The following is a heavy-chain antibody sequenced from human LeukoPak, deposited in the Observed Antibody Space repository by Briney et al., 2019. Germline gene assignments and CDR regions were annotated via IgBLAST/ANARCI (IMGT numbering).Heavy chain of an antibody. D-gene: IGHD5-24*01. CDR3: AKDCFGDGYNFCY. Sequence: GGSLRLSCAASGFTFSNYAMSWVRQAPGKGLEWFSTISGSGSGTYFADSVKGRFTISRDNSKNTVYLQMNSLRAEDTAVYYCAKDCFGDGYNFCYWGQGTLVTVSS. J-gene: IGHJ4*02. CDR1: GFTFSNYA. V-gene: IGHV3-23*01. CDR2: ISGSGSGT.